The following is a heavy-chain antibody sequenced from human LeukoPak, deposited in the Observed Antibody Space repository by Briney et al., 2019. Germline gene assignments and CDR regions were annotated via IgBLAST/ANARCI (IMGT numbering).Heavy chain of an antibody. CDR1: GFTFSDYY. CDR2: MSSSIYA. CDR3: ARDGMLNPYFDY. D-gene: IGHD2-8*01. J-gene: IGHJ4*02. Sequence: KPGASLRLSCAASGFTFSDYYTSWIRQAPGKGLEWVSYMSSSIYANYADSVKGRFTISRDNAKNSLYLQMNSLRAEDTAVYYCARDGMLNPYFDYWGQGTLVT. V-gene: IGHV3-11*06.